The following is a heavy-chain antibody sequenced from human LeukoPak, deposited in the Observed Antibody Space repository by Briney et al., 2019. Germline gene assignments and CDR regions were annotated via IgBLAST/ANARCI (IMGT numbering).Heavy chain of an antibody. CDR1: GGSISSSTHY. V-gene: IGHV4-39*01. D-gene: IGHD3-3*01. CDR3: ARRGGSGYYSPFDS. CDR2: IYYTGST. Sequence: SETLSLTCTGSGGSISSSTHYWGWLRQPPEKGLEWMGSIYYTGSTYYNPSLRSRVTISVDTSKNQFSLKLSSVTAADTAVYYCARRGGSGYYSPFDSWGQGTLVTVSS. J-gene: IGHJ4*02.